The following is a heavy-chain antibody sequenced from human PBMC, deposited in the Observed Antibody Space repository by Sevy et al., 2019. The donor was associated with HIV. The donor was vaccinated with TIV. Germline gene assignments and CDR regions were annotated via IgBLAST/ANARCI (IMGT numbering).Heavy chain of an antibody. CDR3: AREDIAAALTGGWFDP. Sequence: SETLSLTCTVSGGSISSYYWSWIRHPPGKGLEWIGYIYYSGSTNYNPSLKSRVTISVDTSKNQFSLKLSSVTAADTAVYYCAREDIAAALTGGWFDPWGQGTLVTVSS. CDR1: GGSISSYY. D-gene: IGHD6-13*01. V-gene: IGHV4-59*01. CDR2: IYYSGST. J-gene: IGHJ5*02.